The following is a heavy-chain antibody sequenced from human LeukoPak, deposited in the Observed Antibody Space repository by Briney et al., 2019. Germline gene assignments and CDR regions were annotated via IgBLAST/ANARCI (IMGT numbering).Heavy chain of an antibody. CDR1: GDSVSSNSAT. Sequence: SQTLSLTCALSGDSVSSNSATWNWIRQSPSRGLEWLGRTYYRSKWYKYYAVSVKGRITFNPDASKNQFSLQLNSVTPEDTAVYYCARGPSYFQHWGQGTLVTVSS. CDR3: ARGPSYFQH. CDR2: TYYRSKWYK. V-gene: IGHV6-1*01. J-gene: IGHJ1*01.